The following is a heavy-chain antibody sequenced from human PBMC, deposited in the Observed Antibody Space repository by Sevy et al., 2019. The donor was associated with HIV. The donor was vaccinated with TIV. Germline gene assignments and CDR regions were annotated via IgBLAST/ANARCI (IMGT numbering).Heavy chain of an antibody. D-gene: IGHD1-26*01. V-gene: IGHV4-59*08. CDR3: AGGNAWGRGYS. J-gene: IGHJ4*02. CDR2: IYYNGNT. Sequence: SGTLSLTCTVSGCSITSLSWGWIRQPPGKGLEWIANIYYNGNTKYNASLKSRVTISLNTSKNQFSLGLSSVTAADTAVYYCAGGNAWGRGYSWGQGTLVTVSS. CDR1: GCSITSLS.